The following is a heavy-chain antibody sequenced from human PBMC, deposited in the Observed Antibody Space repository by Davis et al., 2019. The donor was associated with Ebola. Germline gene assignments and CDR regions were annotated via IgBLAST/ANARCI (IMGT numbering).Heavy chain of an antibody. D-gene: IGHD4-17*01. Sequence: ASVKVSCKASGYTFTSYYMHWVRQAPGQGLEWMGIINPSGGSTSYAQKFQGRDTMTRDTSTSTAYMELSSLRSEDTAVYYCARGRGDYVLLKWGQGTLVTVSS. CDR3: ARGRGDYVLLK. CDR2: INPSGGST. CDR1: GYTFTSYY. J-gene: IGHJ4*02. V-gene: IGHV1-46*01.